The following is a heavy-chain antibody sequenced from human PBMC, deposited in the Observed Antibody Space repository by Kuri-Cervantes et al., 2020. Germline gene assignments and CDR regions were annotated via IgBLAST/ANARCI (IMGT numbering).Heavy chain of an antibody. Sequence: ESLKISCAASGFTFSSYEMNWVRQPPGKGLEWIGEINHSGSTNYNPSLKSRVTISVDTSKNQFSLKLSSVTAADTAVYYCARVLNEVSSYGYRYYFDYWGQGTLVTVSS. CDR2: INHSGST. V-gene: IGHV4-34*01. D-gene: IGHD5-18*01. CDR1: GFTFSSYE. J-gene: IGHJ4*02. CDR3: ARVLNEVSSYGYRYYFDY.